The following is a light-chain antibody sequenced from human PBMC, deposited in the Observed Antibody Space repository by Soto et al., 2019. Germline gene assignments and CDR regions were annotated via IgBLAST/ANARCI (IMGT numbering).Light chain of an antibody. CDR2: EDN. CDR1: SGSIASNY. Sequence: NFMLTQPHSVSESPEKTVTISCTRSSGSIASNYVQWYQQRPGSAPTTVIYEDNQRPSGVPDRFSGSIDSSSNSASLTISGLKTEDEADYYCQSYDSSNYVVFGGGTKLTVL. V-gene: IGLV6-57*04. J-gene: IGLJ2*01. CDR3: QSYDSSNYVV.